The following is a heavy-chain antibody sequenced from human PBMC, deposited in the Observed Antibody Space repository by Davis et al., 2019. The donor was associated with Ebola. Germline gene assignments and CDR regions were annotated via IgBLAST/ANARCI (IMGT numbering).Heavy chain of an antibody. J-gene: IGHJ5*02. CDR3: ARTDGYRFGWFDP. D-gene: IGHD5-24*01. CDR2: IYSGGST. CDR1: GFTVSSNY. Sequence: GESLKISCAASGFTVSSNYMSWVRQAPGKGLEWVSVIYSGGSTYYADSVKGQFTISRHNSKNTLYLQMNSLRAEDTAVYYCARTDGYRFGWFDPWGQGTLVTVSS. V-gene: IGHV3-53*04.